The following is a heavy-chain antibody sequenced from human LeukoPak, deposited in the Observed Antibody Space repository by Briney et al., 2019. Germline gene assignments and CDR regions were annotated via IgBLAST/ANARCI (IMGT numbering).Heavy chain of an antibody. CDR1: GFTFSGSA. CDR3: TSQASDYDFWSGPFPPFDYYGMDV. D-gene: IGHD3-3*01. Sequence: GGSLRLSCAASGFTFSGSAMHWVRQASGKGLEWVGRIRSEANSYATADAASVKGRFTISRDDSKNTTYLQMNSLNTEDTAVYYCTSQASDYDFWSGPFPPFDYYGMDVWGQGTTVTVSS. J-gene: IGHJ6*02. CDR2: IRSEANSYAT. V-gene: IGHV3-73*01.